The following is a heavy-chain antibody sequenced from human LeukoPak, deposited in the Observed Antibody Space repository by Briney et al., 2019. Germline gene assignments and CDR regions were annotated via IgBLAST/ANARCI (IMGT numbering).Heavy chain of an antibody. V-gene: IGHV3-11*01. CDR3: ARPMERRGFGFDP. Sequence: PGGSLRLSRAASGFTFSDYYMSWIRQAPGKGLEGVSYISSSGSTIYYADSVKGRFTISRDNAKNSLYLQMNRLRAEDTAVYYCARPMERRGFGFDPWGQGTLVTVSS. D-gene: IGHD1-1*01. CDR2: ISSSGSTI. J-gene: IGHJ5*02. CDR1: GFTFSDYY.